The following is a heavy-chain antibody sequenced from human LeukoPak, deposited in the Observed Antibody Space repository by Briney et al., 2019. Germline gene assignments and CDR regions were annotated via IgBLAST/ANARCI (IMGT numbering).Heavy chain of an antibody. CDR1: GGSFSGYY. CDR3: ARRRAWYSSSWGNWFDP. J-gene: IGHJ5*02. V-gene: IGHV4-34*01. D-gene: IGHD6-13*01. CDR2: IKHSGST. Sequence: SETLSLTCAVYGGSFSGYYWSWIRQPPGKGLEWIEEIKHSGSTNYNPSLKSRVTISVDTSKNQFSLKLSSVTAADTAVYYCARRRAWYSSSWGNWFDPWGQGTLVTVSS.